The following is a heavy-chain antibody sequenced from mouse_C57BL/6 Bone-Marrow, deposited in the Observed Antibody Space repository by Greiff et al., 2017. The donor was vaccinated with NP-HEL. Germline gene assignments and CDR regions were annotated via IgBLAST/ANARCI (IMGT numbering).Heavy chain of an antibody. CDR1: GYTFTSYW. CDR2: IHPNSGST. CDR3: ARYKPSVFFDY. J-gene: IGHJ2*01. V-gene: IGHV1-64*01. Sequence: VQLQQPGAELVKPGASVKLSCKASGYTFTSYWMHWVKQRPGQGLEWIGMIHPNSGSTNYNEKFKSKATLTVDKSSSTAYMQLSSLTSEDSAVYYCARYKPSVFFDYWGQGTTLTVSS.